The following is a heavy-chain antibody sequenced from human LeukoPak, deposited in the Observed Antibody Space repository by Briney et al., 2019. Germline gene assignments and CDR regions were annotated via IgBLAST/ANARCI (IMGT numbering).Heavy chain of an antibody. V-gene: IGHV3-21*01. CDR1: GFTLNSYS. CDR2: ISSSSSSI. Sequence: GGSLRLSCAASGFTLNSYSMNWARQAPGKGLEWVSSISSSSSSIYYADSVKGRFTISRDNAKNSLYLQMNSLRAEDTAVYYCARASGDIVETATMGSYWGQGTLVTVSS. CDR3: ARASGDIVETATMGSY. J-gene: IGHJ4*02. D-gene: IGHD5-18*01.